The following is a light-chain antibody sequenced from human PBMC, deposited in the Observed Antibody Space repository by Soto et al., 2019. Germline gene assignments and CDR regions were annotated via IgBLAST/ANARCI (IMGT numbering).Light chain of an antibody. CDR3: ASYAGNNNLV. J-gene: IGLJ2*01. CDR2: DVN. Sequence: QSALTQPPSASGSPGQSVTISCTGTSRDVGAYNYVSWYRQHPGKAPKLIIYDVNKRPSGVPDRFSGSKSGNTASLTVSGLQAEDESDYYCASYAGNNNLVFGGGTQLTVL. V-gene: IGLV2-8*01. CDR1: SRDVGAYNY.